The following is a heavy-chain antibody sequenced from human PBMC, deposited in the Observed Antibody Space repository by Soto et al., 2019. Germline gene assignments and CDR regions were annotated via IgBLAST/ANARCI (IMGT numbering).Heavy chain of an antibody. Sequence: PSETLSLTCTVSGGSVSSGSYYWSWIRQPPGKGLEWIGYIYYSGSTNYNPSLKSRVTISVDTSKNQFSLKLSSVTAADTAVYYCARAPNRRYSSGLFDYWGQGTLVTVSS. V-gene: IGHV4-61*01. CDR3: ARAPNRRYSSGLFDY. J-gene: IGHJ4*02. D-gene: IGHD6-19*01. CDR2: IYYSGST. CDR1: GGSVSSGSYY.